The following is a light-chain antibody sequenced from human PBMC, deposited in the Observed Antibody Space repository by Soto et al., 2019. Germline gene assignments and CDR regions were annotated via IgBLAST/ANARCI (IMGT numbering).Light chain of an antibody. J-gene: IGKJ2*01. CDR1: QSISSW. Sequence: DIQMTQSPSTLSASVGDRVTITCRASQSISSWLVWYQQKPGKAPKVLIYKASNLESGVPSRFSGSGSGTEFTLTISSLQPDDFATYYCQQYNSYPYIFGQGTKLEIK. V-gene: IGKV1-5*03. CDR2: KAS. CDR3: QQYNSYPYI.